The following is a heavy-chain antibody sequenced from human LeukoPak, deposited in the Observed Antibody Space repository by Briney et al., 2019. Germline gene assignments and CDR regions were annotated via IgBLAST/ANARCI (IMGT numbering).Heavy chain of an antibody. CDR2: INGDGSST. D-gene: IGHD4-11*01. CDR3: AREKGFSNYDS. Sequence: TGGSLRLSCAASGFTFNTYWMHWVRQVPGKGLVWVSRINGDGSSTAYADSVKDRFTISRDNAKNTVYLQMNSLRAEDTAVYYCAREKGFSNYDSWGQGTLVTVSS. CDR1: GFTFNTYW. J-gene: IGHJ5*01. V-gene: IGHV3-74*03.